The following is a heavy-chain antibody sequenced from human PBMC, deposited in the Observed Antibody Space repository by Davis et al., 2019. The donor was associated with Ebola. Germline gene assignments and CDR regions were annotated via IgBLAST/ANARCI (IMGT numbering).Heavy chain of an antibody. J-gene: IGHJ4*02. CDR2: SHYTGYS. CDR1: GASTRSYY. V-gene: IGHV4-59*01. CDR3: ARAVELYDISGYAYFDF. D-gene: IGHD3-22*01. Sequence: SETLSLTCPVSGASTRSYYWSWIRQRPGKGLEWIGYSHYTGYSNHNPSLKSRVTISVDTSTRQFYLRLSSVTAADTAVYYCARAVELYDISGYAYFDFWGQGTLVTVSS.